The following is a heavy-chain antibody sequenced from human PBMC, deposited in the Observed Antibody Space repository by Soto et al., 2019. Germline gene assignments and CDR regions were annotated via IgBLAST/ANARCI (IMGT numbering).Heavy chain of an antibody. Sequence: QVHLVQSGAEVKKPGASVKVSCKASGYTFTSYGITWVRQAPGQGLEWMGWISAHNGNTDYAQKLQGRVIVTRDTSTSTADMELSSLRSDDTAFYYCSRGSYGDYWGQGALVTVSS. CDR1: GYTFTSYG. CDR3: SRGSYGDY. V-gene: IGHV1-18*01. D-gene: IGHD1-26*01. J-gene: IGHJ4*02. CDR2: ISAHNGNT.